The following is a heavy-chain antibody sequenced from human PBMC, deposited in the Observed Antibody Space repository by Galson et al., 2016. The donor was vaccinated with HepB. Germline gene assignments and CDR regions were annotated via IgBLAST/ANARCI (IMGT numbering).Heavy chain of an antibody. Sequence: DWIRQPPGKGLEWIGSIYYSGSTYYNPSLKSRVTISVDTSKNQFSLKLSSVTAADTAVYYCARNERRWLHSPYYFDSWGQGTLVTVSS. J-gene: IGHJ4*02. CDR3: ARNERRWLHSPYYFDS. D-gene: IGHD5-24*01. V-gene: IGHV4-39*01. CDR2: IYYSGST.